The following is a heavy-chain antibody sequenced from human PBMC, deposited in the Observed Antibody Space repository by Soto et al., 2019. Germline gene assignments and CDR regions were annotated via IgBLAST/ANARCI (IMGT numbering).Heavy chain of an antibody. D-gene: IGHD3-22*01. J-gene: IGHJ4*01. Sequence: EVQLVESGGGLVKPGGSLRLSCAASGFTFSNAWINWVRQAPGKGLEWVGRIKRKTDGGTTDFAAPVKGRFAISRDDSKNMVYLQMNSLKTEDTGIYSCTADSYSTMIVVRVDYWGHGTLVTVSS. CDR3: TADSYSTMIVVRVDY. CDR2: IKRKTDGGTT. V-gene: IGHV3-15*07. CDR1: GFTFSNAW.